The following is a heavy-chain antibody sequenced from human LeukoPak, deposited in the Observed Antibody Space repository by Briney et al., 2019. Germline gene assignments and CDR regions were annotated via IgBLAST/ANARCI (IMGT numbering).Heavy chain of an antibody. J-gene: IGHJ5*02. V-gene: IGHV4-34*01. Sequence: SETLSLTCAVYGGSFSGYYWSWIRQPPGKGLEWIGEINHSGSTNYNPSLKSRVTISVDTSKNQFSLKLSSVTAADTAVYYCARAPTRTYNWFDPWGQGTLVTVPS. CDR1: GGSFSGYY. D-gene: IGHD1-26*01. CDR2: INHSGST. CDR3: ARAPTRTYNWFDP.